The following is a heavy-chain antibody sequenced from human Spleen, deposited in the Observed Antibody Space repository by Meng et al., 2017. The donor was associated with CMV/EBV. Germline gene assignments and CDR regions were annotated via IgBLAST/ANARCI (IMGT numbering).Heavy chain of an antibody. D-gene: IGHD1-26*01. CDR1: GDSISSNSSY. J-gene: IGHJ1*01. Sequence: QESGPALVKSSATLSLTCTFAGDSISSNSSYWGWIRQPPGKGLEWIASIDYSGITFQNPSLKSRLTTSVDTSKNQFSLQLRFVTAADTAVYYCARHRGNYYQSFLHWGQGTLVTVSS. CDR3: ARHRGNYYQSFLH. CDR2: IDYSGIT. V-gene: IGHV4-39*01.